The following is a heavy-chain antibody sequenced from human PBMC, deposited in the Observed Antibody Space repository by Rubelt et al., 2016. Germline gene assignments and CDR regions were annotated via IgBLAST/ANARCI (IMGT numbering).Heavy chain of an antibody. Sequence: QLQLQESGPGLVKPSETLSLTCAVYGGSFSGYYWSWIRQPPGKGLEWIGEINHSGSTNYNPSLKSRVTISVDTSKNQFSLKLSSVTAADTAVYYCARGRFTKEYQLLARRGWFDPWGQGTLVTVSS. CDR1: GGSFSGYY. J-gene: IGHJ5*02. CDR3: ARGRFTKEYQLLARRGWFDP. D-gene: IGHD2-2*01. V-gene: IGHV4-34*01. CDR2: INHSGST.